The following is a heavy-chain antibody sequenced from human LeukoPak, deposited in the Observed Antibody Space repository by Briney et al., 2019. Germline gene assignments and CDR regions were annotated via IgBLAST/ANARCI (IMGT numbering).Heavy chain of an antibody. D-gene: IGHD7-27*01. CDR2: IYHSGST. CDR3: ARVTGEGY. CDR1: GYSISSGYY. J-gene: IGHJ4*02. V-gene: IGHV4-38-2*02. Sequence: PSETLSLTCTVSGYSISSGYYWGWIRQPPGKGLEWIGSIYHSGSTYYNPSLKSRVTISVDTSKNQFSLKLSSVTAADAAVYYCARVTGEGYWGQGTLVTVSS.